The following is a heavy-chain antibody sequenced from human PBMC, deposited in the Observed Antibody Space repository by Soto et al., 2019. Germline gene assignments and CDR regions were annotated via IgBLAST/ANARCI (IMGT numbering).Heavy chain of an antibody. V-gene: IGHV3-7*03. CDR1: GFTFSSYW. Sequence: PGGSLRLSCAASGFTFSSYWMSWVRQAPGKGLEWVANIKQDGSEKYYVDSVKGRFTISRDNAKNSLYLQMNSLRAEDTAVYYCAREEPPPYGGITGTTYPFDPWGQGTLVTVSS. CDR2: IKQDGSEK. D-gene: IGHD1-7*01. CDR3: AREEPPPYGGITGTTYPFDP. J-gene: IGHJ5*02.